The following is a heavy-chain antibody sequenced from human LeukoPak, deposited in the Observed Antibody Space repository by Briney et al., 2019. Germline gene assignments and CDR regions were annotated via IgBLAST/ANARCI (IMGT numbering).Heavy chain of an antibody. CDR1: GFTFSSYS. D-gene: IGHD3-3*01. CDR3: ARDDFWSDYHPVKMGAFDI. CDR2: ISSSSSTI. V-gene: IGHV3-48*01. J-gene: IGHJ3*02. Sequence: GGSLRLSXAASGFTFSSYSMNWVCQAPGKGLEWVSYISSSSSTIYYADSVKGRFTISRDNAKNSLYLQMNSLRAEDTAVYYCARDDFWSDYHPVKMGAFDIWGQGTMVTVSS.